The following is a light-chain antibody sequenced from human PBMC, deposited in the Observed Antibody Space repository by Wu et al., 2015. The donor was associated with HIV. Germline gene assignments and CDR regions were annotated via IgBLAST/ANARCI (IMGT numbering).Light chain of an antibody. CDR2: KAS. CDR1: QSISSW. Sequence: DIQMTQSPSTLSASVGDRVTITCRASQSISSWLAWYLQRPGKAPKVLIYKASSLESGVPSRFSGSGSGTEFTLTISSLQPDDFATYYCQQYNSYPWTCGQGTKVEIK. V-gene: IGKV1-5*03. J-gene: IGKJ1*01. CDR3: QQYNSYPWT.